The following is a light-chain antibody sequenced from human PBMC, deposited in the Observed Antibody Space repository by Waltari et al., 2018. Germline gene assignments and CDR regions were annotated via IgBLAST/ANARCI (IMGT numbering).Light chain of an antibody. CDR3: AAWDDSLNGQV. Sequence: QSVLTQPPSASGTPGQRVTIPCSGSSSNTGSNTVHWYQHLPGTAPKLIYSNNQRPSGVPDRFSGSKSGTSASLAISGLQSEDEADYYCAAWDDSLNGQVFGGGTKLTVL. J-gene: IGLJ3*02. CDR1: SSNTGSNT. V-gene: IGLV1-44*01. CDR2: SNN.